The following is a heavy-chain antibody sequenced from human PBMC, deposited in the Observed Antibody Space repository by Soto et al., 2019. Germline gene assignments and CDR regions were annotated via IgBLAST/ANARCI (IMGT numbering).Heavy chain of an antibody. CDR3: ARHRLDGYNPNYYGMDV. J-gene: IGHJ6*02. V-gene: IGHV1-69*12. Sequence: QVQLVQSGAEVKKPGSAVKVSCKASGGTFSTYAISWVRQAPGQGLEWMGGIIPIFATANYAQKFQDRVTITADESTSTAYMELSSLRSEDTAVYYCARHRLDGYNPNYYGMDVWGQGTTVTVSS. D-gene: IGHD5-12*01. CDR2: IIPIFATA. CDR1: GGTFSTYA.